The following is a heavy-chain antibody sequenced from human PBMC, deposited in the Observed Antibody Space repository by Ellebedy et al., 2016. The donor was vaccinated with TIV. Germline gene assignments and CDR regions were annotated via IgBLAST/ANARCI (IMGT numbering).Heavy chain of an antibody. V-gene: IGHV4-34*01. D-gene: IGHD3-10*01. CDR1: GGSFSGYY. J-gene: IGHJ5*02. CDR2: INHSGST. Sequence: SETLSLXCAVYGGSFSGYYWSWIRQPPGKGLEWIGEINHSGSTNYNPSLKSRVTISVDTSKNQFSLKLSSVTAADTAVYYCARELVRGVSSLDPWGQGTLVTVSS. CDR3: ARELVRGVSSLDP.